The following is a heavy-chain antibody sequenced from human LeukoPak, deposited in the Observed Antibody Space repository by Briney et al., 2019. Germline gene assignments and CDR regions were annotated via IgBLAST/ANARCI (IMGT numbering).Heavy chain of an antibody. CDR3: ARESYSGSSADY. CDR2: ISSSSSYI. J-gene: IGHJ4*02. Sequence: GGSLRLSCAASGFTFSSYSMNWVRQAPGKGLEWVSSISSSSSYIYYADSVKGRFTISRDNAKNSLYLQMNGLRAEDTAVYYCARESYSGSSADYWGQGTLVTVSS. V-gene: IGHV3-21*01. CDR1: GFTFSSYS. D-gene: IGHD6-6*01.